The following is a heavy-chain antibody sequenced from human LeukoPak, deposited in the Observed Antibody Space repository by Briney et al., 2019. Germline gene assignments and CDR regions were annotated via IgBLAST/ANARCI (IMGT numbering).Heavy chain of an antibody. Sequence: ASVKVSCKASGYTFTSYGISWVRQAPGQGLEWMGWISAYNGNTNYAQKLQGRVTMTTDTSTSTAYMELRSLRSDDTAAYYCAREGGRYSSSSYPSDYWGQGTLVTVSS. CDR1: GYTFTSYG. CDR3: AREGGRYSSSSYPSDY. D-gene: IGHD6-6*01. V-gene: IGHV1-18*01. CDR2: ISAYNGNT. J-gene: IGHJ4*02.